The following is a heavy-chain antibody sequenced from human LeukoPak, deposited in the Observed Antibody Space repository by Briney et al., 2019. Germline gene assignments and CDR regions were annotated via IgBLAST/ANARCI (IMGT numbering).Heavy chain of an antibody. Sequence: GGSLRLSCAASGFTLSSYGMHWVRQAPGKGLEWVAVIWYDGSNKYYADSVKGRFTISRDNSKNTLYLQMNSLRAEDTAVYYCARDASGRNYFDYWGQGTLVTVSS. J-gene: IGHJ4*02. CDR3: ARDASGRNYFDY. D-gene: IGHD3-10*01. V-gene: IGHV3-33*01. CDR1: GFTLSSYG. CDR2: IWYDGSNK.